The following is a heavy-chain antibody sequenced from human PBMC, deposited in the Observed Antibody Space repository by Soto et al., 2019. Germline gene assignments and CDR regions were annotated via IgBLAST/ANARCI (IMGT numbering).Heavy chain of an antibody. D-gene: IGHD3-16*01. CDR2: ILVGGST. V-gene: IGHV3-23*01. CDR3: AKETATSGGVFDT. Sequence: PGGSLRLSCAASGFICSSYDMSWVRQAPGKGLEWVSTILVGGSTHYEDSVKGRFTISRDESKNTVYLQMHSLTAGDTAVYYCAKETATSGGVFDTCGHGTMVTVSS. CDR1: GFICSSYD. J-gene: IGHJ3*02.